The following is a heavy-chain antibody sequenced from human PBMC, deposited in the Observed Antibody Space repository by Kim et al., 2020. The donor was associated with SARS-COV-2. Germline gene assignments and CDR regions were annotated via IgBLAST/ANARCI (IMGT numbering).Heavy chain of an antibody. CDR1: GNTFPNHW. J-gene: IGHJ4*02. CDR3: ARRNCSGGNCYLDY. D-gene: IGHD2-15*01. Sequence: GESLKISCEGSGNTFPNHWITWVRQMPGKGLEWMGRIYPTGSYPNYSPSFQGHVTISRDNSLNTAYLQWSSLKASDTAMYYCARRNCSGGNCYLDYWGQGTLVTVSS. V-gene: IGHV5-10-1*01. CDR2: IYPTGSYP.